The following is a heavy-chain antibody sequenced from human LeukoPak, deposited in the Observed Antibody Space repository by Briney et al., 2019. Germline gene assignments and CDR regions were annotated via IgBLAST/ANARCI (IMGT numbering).Heavy chain of an antibody. Sequence: PGGSLRLSCAASGFTFSSYIMNWVRQAPGKGLEWVSFISSSSSYIYYADSVKGRFTISRDNAKNSLYLQMNSLRAEDTAVYYCARDSGCSSTSCYSGGDYWGQGTLVTVSS. CDR2: ISSSSSYI. V-gene: IGHV3-21*01. CDR1: GFTFSSYI. CDR3: ARDSGCSSTSCYSGGDY. J-gene: IGHJ4*02. D-gene: IGHD2-2*01.